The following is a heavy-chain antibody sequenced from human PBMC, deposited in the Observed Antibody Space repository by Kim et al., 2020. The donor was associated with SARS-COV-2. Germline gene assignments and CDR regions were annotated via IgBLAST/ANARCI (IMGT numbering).Heavy chain of an antibody. J-gene: IGHJ6*02. CDR3: ARDESLGCSSTSCYHYYYYYGMDV. V-gene: IGHV1-2*06. D-gene: IGHD2-2*01. Sequence: ASVKVSCKASGYTFTGYYMHWVRQAPGQGLEWMGRINPNSGGTNYAQKFQGRVTMTRDTSISTAYMELSRLRSDDTAVYYCARDESLGCSSTSCYHYYYYYGMDVWGQGTTVTVSS. CDR1: GYTFTGYY. CDR2: INPNSGGT.